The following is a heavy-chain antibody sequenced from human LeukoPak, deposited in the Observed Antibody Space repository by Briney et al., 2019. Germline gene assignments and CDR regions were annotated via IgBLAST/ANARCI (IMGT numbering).Heavy chain of an antibody. CDR1: GYTFTGYY. V-gene: IGHV1-2*02. Sequence: ASVKVSCKASGYTFTGYYMQWVRQAPGQGLEWMGWINPNSGGTDYAQNFQGRVTMTRDTSISTVYMELSSLRSEDTAVYYCARDRRNSGWYTYDKYYHMDVWGKGTTVTVSS. D-gene: IGHD6-19*01. J-gene: IGHJ6*03. CDR2: INPNSGGT. CDR3: ARDRRNSGWYTYDKYYHMDV.